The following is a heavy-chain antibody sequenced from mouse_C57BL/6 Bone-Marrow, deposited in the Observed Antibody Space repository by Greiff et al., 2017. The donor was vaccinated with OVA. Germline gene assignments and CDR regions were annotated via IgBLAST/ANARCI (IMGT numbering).Heavy chain of an antibody. D-gene: IGHD1-1*01. V-gene: IGHV1-7*01. CDR1: GYTFTSYW. J-gene: IGHJ2*01. Sequence: VQLQQSGAELAKPGASVKLSCKASGYTFTSYWMHWVKQRPGQGLEWIGYINPSSGYTKYNQKFKDKAKLTADKSSSTAYMHLSSLTYADSAVYYCANLLLRSYYFDYWGQGTTLTVSS. CDR2: INPSSGYT. CDR3: ANLLLRSYYFDY.